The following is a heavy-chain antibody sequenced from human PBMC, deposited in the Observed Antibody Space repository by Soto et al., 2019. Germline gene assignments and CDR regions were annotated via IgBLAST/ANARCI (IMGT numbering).Heavy chain of an antibody. CDR1: GGTFSSYA. J-gene: IGHJ6*02. D-gene: IGHD5-18*01. CDR3: ARGDAGLKSGYSYGYGDYCYYGMDV. V-gene: IGHV1-69*01. CDR2: IIPIFGTA. Sequence: QVQLVQSGAEVKKPGSSVKVSCKASGGTFSSYAISWVRQAPGQGLEWMGGIIPIFGTANYAQKFQGRVTIPADESTSTAYMELSSLRSEDTAVYYCARGDAGLKSGYSYGYGDYCYYGMDVWGQGTTVTVSS.